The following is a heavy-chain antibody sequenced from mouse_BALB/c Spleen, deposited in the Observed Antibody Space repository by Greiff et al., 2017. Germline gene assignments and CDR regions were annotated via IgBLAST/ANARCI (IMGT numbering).Heavy chain of an antibody. CDR2: ISSGGSYT. V-gene: IGHV5-6*01. CDR3: ARFYYGYDGSYFDY. CDR1: GFTFSSYG. Sequence: DVQLQESGGDLVKPGGSLKLSCAASGFTFSSYGMSWVRQTPDKRLEWVATISSGGSYTYYPDSVKGRFTISRDNAKNTLYLQMSSLKSEDTAMYYCARFYYGYDGSYFDYWGQGTTLTVSS. D-gene: IGHD2-2*01. J-gene: IGHJ2*01.